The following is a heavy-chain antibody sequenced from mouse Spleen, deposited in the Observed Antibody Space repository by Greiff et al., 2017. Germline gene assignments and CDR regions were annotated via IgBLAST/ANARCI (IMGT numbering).Heavy chain of an antibody. CDR3: ARLASFDY. J-gene: IGHJ2*01. CDR2: IYPGDGDT. CDR1: GYAFSSSW. V-gene: IGHV1-82*01. Sequence: VQLQQSGPELVKPGASVKISCKASGYAFSSSWMNWVKQRPGKGLEWIGRIYPGDGDTNYNGKFKGKATLTADKSSSTAYMQLSSLTSEDSAVYFCARLASFDYWGQGTTLTVSS.